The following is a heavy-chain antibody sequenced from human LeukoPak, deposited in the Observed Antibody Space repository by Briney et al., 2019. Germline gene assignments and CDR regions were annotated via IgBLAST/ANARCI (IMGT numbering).Heavy chain of an antibody. Sequence: GGSLRLSCAASGFTFSSYEMNWVRQAPGKGLEWVSYISSSDSSIRYADSVKGRFTISRDNAKNSLYLQMNSLRAEDTALYYCARVDSSSWIYYMDVWGKGTTVTVSS. CDR1: GFTFSSYE. D-gene: IGHD6-13*01. J-gene: IGHJ6*03. V-gene: IGHV3-48*03. CDR2: ISSSDSSI. CDR3: ARVDSSSWIYYMDV.